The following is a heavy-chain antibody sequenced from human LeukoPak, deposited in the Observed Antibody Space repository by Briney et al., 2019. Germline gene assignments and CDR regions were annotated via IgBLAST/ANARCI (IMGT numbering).Heavy chain of an antibody. J-gene: IGHJ6*04. D-gene: IGHD2-2*01. Sequence: GESLKISCKGSGYSFTSYRIGWVRQMPGKGLEWMGIIYPGDSDTRYSPSFQGQVTISADKSISTAYLQWSSLKASDTAMYYCARASRLSTSKYYYYGMDVWGKGTTVTVSS. CDR3: ARASRLSTSKYYYYGMDV. CDR1: GYSFTSYR. V-gene: IGHV5-51*01. CDR2: IYPGDSDT.